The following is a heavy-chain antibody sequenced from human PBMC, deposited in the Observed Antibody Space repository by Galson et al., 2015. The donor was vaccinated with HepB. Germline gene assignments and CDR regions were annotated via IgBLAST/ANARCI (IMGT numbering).Heavy chain of an antibody. V-gene: IGHV3-43D*04. D-gene: IGHD5-24*01. Sequence: SLRPPCAASGFTLEDYAMHWVRQAPGKGLEWVSLIRWDRSSTYYADSVKGRFAISRDNRKNSLYLQMNSLSAEDTGLYYCEKDIRGDVSSAGGPYFTYCGQGTLGTVSS. J-gene: IGHJ4*02. CDR2: IRWDRSST. CDR1: GFTLEDYA. CDR3: EKDIRGDVSSAGGPYFTY.